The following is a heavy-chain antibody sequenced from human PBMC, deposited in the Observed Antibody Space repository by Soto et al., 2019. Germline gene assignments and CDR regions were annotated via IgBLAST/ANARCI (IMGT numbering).Heavy chain of an antibody. Sequence: GESLKISCKGSGYSFTSYWIAWVRQMPGKGLEWMGIVYPGDSDTRYSPSFQGQVTISADKSISTAYLQWSSLKASDTAMYYWACSGHRHGYGVDLKDVRGQGSTGTVSS. CDR3: ACSGHRHGYGVDLKDV. CDR2: VYPGDSDT. J-gene: IGHJ6*02. D-gene: IGHD5-18*01. CDR1: GYSFTSYW. V-gene: IGHV5-51*01.